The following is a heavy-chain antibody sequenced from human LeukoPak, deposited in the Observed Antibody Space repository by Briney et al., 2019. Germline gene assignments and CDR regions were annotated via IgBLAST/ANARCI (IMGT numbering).Heavy chain of an antibody. CDR1: GFSVSNNY. D-gene: IGHD3-10*01. V-gene: IGHV3-66*01. Sequence: PGGSLRLSCAASGFSVSNNYISWVRQAPGKGLEWVSLIYSGGNTYYADSLKDRFTISRDTSMDTVFLQIASLRAGDTAVYYCARESRSYYFGSGTYDAFDIWGQGTMVTASS. CDR2: IYSGGNT. CDR3: ARESRSYYFGSGTYDAFDI. J-gene: IGHJ3*02.